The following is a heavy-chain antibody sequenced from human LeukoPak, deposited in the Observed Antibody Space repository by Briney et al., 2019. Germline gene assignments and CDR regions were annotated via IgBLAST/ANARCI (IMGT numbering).Heavy chain of an antibody. Sequence: GGSLSLSCAASGFTFSSYWMSGVRQAPGKGLEWVANIKQDGSEKYYVDSVKGRFTISRDNAKNSLYLQMNSLRAEDTAVYYCARDPHPRYCSSTSCPAYWTWWGQGTLVTVSS. D-gene: IGHD2-2*01. CDR3: ARDPHPRYCSSTSCPAYWTW. CDR2: IKQDGSEK. J-gene: IGHJ4*02. V-gene: IGHV3-7*01. CDR1: GFTFSSYW.